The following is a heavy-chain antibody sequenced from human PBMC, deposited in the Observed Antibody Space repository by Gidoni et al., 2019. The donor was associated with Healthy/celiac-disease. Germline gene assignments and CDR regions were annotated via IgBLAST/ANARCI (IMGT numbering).Heavy chain of an antibody. J-gene: IGHJ6*02. CDR1: GGTFSSDA. D-gene: IGHD3-3*01. V-gene: IGHV1-69*01. CDR2: IIPIFGTA. CDR3: AGGYYTDGLTYYYYGMDV. Sequence: QEQLVQSGAEVKKPGSSVKVSCKASGGTFSSDAISWVRQAPGQGLAWMGGIIPIFGTANYAQKFQGRVTITADESTSTAYMELSSLRSEDTAVYYCAGGYYTDGLTYYYYGMDVWGQGTTVTVSS.